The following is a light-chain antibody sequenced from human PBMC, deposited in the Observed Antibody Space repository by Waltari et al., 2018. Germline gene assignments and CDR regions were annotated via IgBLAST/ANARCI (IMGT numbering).Light chain of an antibody. CDR2: RNN. CDR3: AAWDSSLMVWV. CDR1: RYNVGNYG. J-gene: IGLJ3*02. Sequence: QAGLTQPPPVSKNLRQTAPLTCTRNRYNVGNYGAACLQQHQGHPPQLLSYRNNNRPSGIPERFSASRSGDTDFLTITGLQPEDEADYYCAAWDSSLMVWVFGGGTKLTVL. V-gene: IGLV10-54*04.